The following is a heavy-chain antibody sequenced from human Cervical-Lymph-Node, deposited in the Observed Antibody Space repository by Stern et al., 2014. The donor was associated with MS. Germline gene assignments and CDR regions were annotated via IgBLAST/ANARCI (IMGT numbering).Heavy chain of an antibody. Sequence: VQLVESGGGVVQPGRSLRLSCIASGFTFSNYGMHWVRQAPGKGLGWVATIWHDGSKTYYADSVRGRFTISRDNSKSTLSLQMNSLRVDDTAVYYCVRDWSSNAYKSEDYWGQGTLVTVSS. V-gene: IGHV3-33*01. CDR3: VRDWSSNAYKSEDY. CDR2: IWHDGSKT. J-gene: IGHJ4*02. D-gene: IGHD4-11*01. CDR1: GFTFSNYG.